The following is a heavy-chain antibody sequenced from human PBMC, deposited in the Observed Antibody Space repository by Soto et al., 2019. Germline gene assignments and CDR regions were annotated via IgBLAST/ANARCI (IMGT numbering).Heavy chain of an antibody. CDR3: ARFYYDSSGYLPSPYYYYYGMDV. Sequence: GGSLRLSCAASGFTFSSYWMSWVRQAPGKGLEWVANIKQDGSEKYYVDSVKGRFTISRDNAKNSLYLRMNSQRAEDTAVYYCARFYYDSSGYLPSPYYYYYGMDVWGQATTVTVSS. J-gene: IGHJ6*02. D-gene: IGHD3-22*01. CDR1: GFTFSSYW. V-gene: IGHV3-7*04. CDR2: IKQDGSEK.